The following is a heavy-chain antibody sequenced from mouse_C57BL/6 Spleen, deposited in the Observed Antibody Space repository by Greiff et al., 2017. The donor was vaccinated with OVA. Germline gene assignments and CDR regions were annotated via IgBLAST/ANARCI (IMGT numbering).Heavy chain of an antibody. CDR1: GYTFTDYY. J-gene: IGHJ2*01. D-gene: IGHD1-1*01. Sequence: EVQLQQPGAELVKPGASVKISCKASGYTFTDYYMNWVKQSHGKSLEWIGDINPNNGGTSYNQKFKGKATLTVDKSSSTAYMELRSLTSEDSAVYYCARFPIITTVVGGDYWGQGTTLTVSS. CDR2: INPNNGGT. V-gene: IGHV1-26*01. CDR3: ARFPIITTVVGGDY.